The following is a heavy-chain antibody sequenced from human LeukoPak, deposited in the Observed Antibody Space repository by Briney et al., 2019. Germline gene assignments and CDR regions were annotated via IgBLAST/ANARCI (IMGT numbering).Heavy chain of an antibody. J-gene: IGHJ6*03. V-gene: IGHV3-7*01. CDR3: ARDSAYYYYMDV. CDR1: GFIFSSYW. CDR2: IKQDGSEK. Sequence: GGSLRLSCAASGFIFSSYWMSWVRQAPGKGLEWVANIKQDGSEKYYVDSVKGRFTISRDNAKNSLYLQMNSLRAEDTAVYYCARDSAYYYYMDVWGKGTTVTVSS. D-gene: IGHD4/OR15-4a*01.